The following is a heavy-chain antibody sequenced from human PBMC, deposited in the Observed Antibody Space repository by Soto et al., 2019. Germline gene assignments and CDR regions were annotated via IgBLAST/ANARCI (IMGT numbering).Heavy chain of an antibody. J-gene: IGHJ5*02. CDR1: GYTFTSYA. Sequence: ASVKVSCKASGYTFTSYAMHWVRQAPGQRLEWMGWINAGNGNTKYSQKFQGRVTITRDTSASTAYMELSSLRSEDTAVYYCARDLEKVAGTSVVSNWFDPWGQGTLVTVS. D-gene: IGHD6-19*01. V-gene: IGHV1-3*01. CDR2: INAGNGNT. CDR3: ARDLEKVAGTSVVSNWFDP.